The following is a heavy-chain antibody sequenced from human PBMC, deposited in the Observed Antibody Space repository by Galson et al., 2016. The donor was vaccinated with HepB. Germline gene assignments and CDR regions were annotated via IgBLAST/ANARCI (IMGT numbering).Heavy chain of an antibody. CDR2: INPNSGDT. CDR1: GYTFSDYY. Sequence: SVKVSCKAFGYTFSDYYMHWVRQAPGQGLEWMGWINPNSGDTNYAQKFQGRVTMTRDTSISTAYMEVSRLTSDDTAVYYCARLGTLGDYWGQGTLVTVSS. CDR3: ARLGTLGDY. J-gene: IGHJ4*02. D-gene: IGHD3-16*01. V-gene: IGHV1-2*02.